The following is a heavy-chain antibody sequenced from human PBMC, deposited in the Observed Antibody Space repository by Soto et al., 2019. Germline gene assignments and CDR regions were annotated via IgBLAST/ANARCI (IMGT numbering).Heavy chain of an antibody. CDR2: TYYRSRWYN. D-gene: IGHD1-7*01. Sequence: SQTLSLTCAISGDSVSSNSAAWNWIRQSPSRGLEWLGRTYYRSRWYNDYAVPVRSRITVNADTSKNQFPLQLTSVTPEDTAVYYCAGTTSYQWYYMDVWGKGTTVTVS. CDR1: GDSVSSNSAA. CDR3: AGTTSYQWYYMDV. J-gene: IGHJ6*03. V-gene: IGHV6-1*01.